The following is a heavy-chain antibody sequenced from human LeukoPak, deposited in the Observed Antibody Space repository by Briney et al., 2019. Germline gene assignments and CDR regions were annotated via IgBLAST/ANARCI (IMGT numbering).Heavy chain of an antibody. D-gene: IGHD5-24*01. CDR3: ARGGGPDGYYFDN. CDR2: INHSGGT. J-gene: IGHJ4*02. V-gene: IGHV4-34*01. Sequence: SETLSLTCAVYGGSFSDYYWTWIRQPPGKGLEWIGEINHSGGTNYNPSLKSRVTISEDTSKNQFSLKLTSVTAADTAVYYCARGGGPDGYYFDNWGQGALVTVSS. CDR1: GGSFSDYY.